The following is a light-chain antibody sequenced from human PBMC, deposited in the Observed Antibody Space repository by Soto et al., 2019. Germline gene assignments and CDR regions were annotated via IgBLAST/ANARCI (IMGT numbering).Light chain of an antibody. CDR1: NRDIGYYDF. Sequence: QSALTQPPSASGSPGQSVTISCTGTNRDIGYYDFVSWYQQLPGKAPKLMIYGVDKRPSGVPHRFSGTRSGSTASLTVSGLPAEDEAVYYCSSHAGKNKYVLFGGGTKLTVL. CDR2: GVD. J-gene: IGLJ2*01. CDR3: SSHAGKNKYVL. V-gene: IGLV2-8*01.